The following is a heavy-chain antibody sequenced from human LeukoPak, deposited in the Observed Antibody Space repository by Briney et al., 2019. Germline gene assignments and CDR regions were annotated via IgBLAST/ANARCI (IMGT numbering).Heavy chain of an antibody. Sequence: GGALRLSCAAPGFTFRTYAMSWGRPAPGEGVEGVSAISGSGGSTYYADSVKGRFTISRDNSKNTLYLQMNSLRAEDTAVYYCAKPSRGPGDYWGQGTLVTVSS. D-gene: IGHD3-10*01. CDR2: ISGSGGST. V-gene: IGHV3-23*01. CDR3: AKPSRGPGDY. J-gene: IGHJ4*02. CDR1: GFTFRTYA.